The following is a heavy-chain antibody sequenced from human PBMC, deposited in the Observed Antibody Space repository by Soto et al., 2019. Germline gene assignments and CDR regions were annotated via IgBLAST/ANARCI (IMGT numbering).Heavy chain of an antibody. J-gene: IGHJ6*02. V-gene: IGHV5-10-1*01. CDR3: ERLAAAGPYYYGMDV. CDR2: IDPSDSYT. CDR1: GYSFPSYW. Sequence: ESLKLSCKGSGYSFPSYWIIWVRQMPGKGLEWMGRIDPSDSYTNYSPSFQGNVTISADKSISTAYLQWSSLKASDTAMYYCERLAAAGPYYYGMDVWGQGTTVTVSS. D-gene: IGHD6-13*01.